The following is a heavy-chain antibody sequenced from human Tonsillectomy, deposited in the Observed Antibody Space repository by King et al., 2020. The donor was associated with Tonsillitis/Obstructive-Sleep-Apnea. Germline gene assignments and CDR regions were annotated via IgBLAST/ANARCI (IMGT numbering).Heavy chain of an antibody. V-gene: IGHV3-9*01. J-gene: IGHJ3*02. Sequence: VQLVESGGGLVQPGRSLRLSCAASGFTFDEYAMYWVRQAPGRGLEWVSGISWNSGSIDYADSVKGRFTISRDNAKNSLYLQMNSLRDEDTAVYYCANVLIIATACTPGDAFDIWGQGTMVTVSS. CDR2: ISWNSGSI. D-gene: IGHD6-13*01. CDR1: GFTFDEYA. CDR3: ANVLIIATACTPGDAFDI.